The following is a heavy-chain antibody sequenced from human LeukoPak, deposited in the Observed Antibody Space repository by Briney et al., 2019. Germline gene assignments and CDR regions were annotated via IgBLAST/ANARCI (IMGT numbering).Heavy chain of an antibody. CDR1: GFTLSSYA. Sequence: GGSLRLSCAASGFTLSSYAMGWVRQAPGKGLEWVSAISGSGGSTYFADSVKGRFTISRDNSKNTLSLQMNSLRVEDTAVYYCARAGDYGDTNWFDPWGQGTLVTVSS. D-gene: IGHD4-17*01. CDR2: ISGSGGST. J-gene: IGHJ5*02. V-gene: IGHV3-23*01. CDR3: ARAGDYGDTNWFDP.